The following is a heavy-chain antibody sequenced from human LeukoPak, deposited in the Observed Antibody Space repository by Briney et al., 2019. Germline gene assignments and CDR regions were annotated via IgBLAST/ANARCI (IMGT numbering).Heavy chain of an antibody. CDR2: IYSGGST. CDR1: GFTFSDYY. D-gene: IGHD1-26*01. J-gene: IGHJ4*02. V-gene: IGHV3-66*01. CDR3: ARDSSGSYPQ. Sequence: GGSLRLSCAASGFTFSDYYMSWVRQAPGKGLEWVSVIYSGGSTYYADSVKGRFTISRDNSKNTLYLQMNSLRAEDTAVYYCARDSSGSYPQWGQGTLVTVSS.